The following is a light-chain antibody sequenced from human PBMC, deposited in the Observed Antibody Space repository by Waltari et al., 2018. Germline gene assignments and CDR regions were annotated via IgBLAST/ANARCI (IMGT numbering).Light chain of an antibody. J-gene: IGKJ1*01. V-gene: IGKV3-20*01. CDR3: QKYDRLPAT. Sequence: EIVLTQSPGTLSLSPGESGTLSCRASQSVSRFLAWYQQKPGQAPRLLIYGASTRATGIPDRFSGSGSGTDFSLTISRLEPEDFAVYYCQKYDRLPATFGQGTKVEIK. CDR1: QSVSRF. CDR2: GAS.